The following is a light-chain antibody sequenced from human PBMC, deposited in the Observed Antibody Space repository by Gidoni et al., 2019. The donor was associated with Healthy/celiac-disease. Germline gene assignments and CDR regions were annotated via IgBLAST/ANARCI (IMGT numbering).Light chain of an antibody. CDR3: MQALQTPLT. Sequence: DIVMTQSPLHLPVTPGEPASISCRSRQSLLPRNGYNYLDWYLQKPGQSPQLLIYLGSNRASGVPARFSGSGSGTDFTLKISRVESEDVGVYYCMQALQTPLTFGGGTKVEIK. CDR2: LGS. J-gene: IGKJ4*01. CDR1: QSLLPRNGYNY. V-gene: IGKV2-28*01.